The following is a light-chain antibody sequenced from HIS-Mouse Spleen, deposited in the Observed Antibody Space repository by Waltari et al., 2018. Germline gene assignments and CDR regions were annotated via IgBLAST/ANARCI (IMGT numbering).Light chain of an antibody. CDR2: EGS. J-gene: IGLJ3*02. Sequence: QSALTQPASVSGSPGQSIPLSCTGTSRDVGSSNLVSWYQQHPGKAPKLMIYEGSKRPSGVSNRFSGSKSGNTASLTISGLQAEDEADYYCCSYAGSSTWVFGGGTKLTVL. CDR3: CSYAGSSTWV. V-gene: IGLV2-23*01. CDR1: SRDVGSSNL.